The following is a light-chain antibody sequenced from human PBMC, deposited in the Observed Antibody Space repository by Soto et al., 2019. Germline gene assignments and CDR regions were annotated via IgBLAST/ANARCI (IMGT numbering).Light chain of an antibody. CDR2: SNN. J-gene: IGLJ3*02. CDR3: AAWDDSLNGPV. Sequence: QSVLTQPPSASGTPGQRVTISCSGSSYNIGSNTVNWYQQLPGTAPKLLIYSNNQRPSGVPDRFSGSKSGTSASLAISGLQSEDEADYYCAAWDDSLNGPVFGGGTKVTV. V-gene: IGLV1-44*01. CDR1: SYNIGSNT.